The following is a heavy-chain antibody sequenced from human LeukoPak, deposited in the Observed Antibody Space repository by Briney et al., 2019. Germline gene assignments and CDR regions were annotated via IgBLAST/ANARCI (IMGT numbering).Heavy chain of an antibody. Sequence: GGSLRLSCAASGFTLSSFAMNWVRQAPGKGLEWVSAISGSGGSTFYADSVKGRFTISRDNSENTLYLQMNSLRAEDTAVYYCVKRTVNYPFDFWGQGTLLTVSS. J-gene: IGHJ4*02. V-gene: IGHV3-23*01. D-gene: IGHD1-7*01. CDR3: VKRTVNYPFDF. CDR2: ISGSGGST. CDR1: GFTLSSFA.